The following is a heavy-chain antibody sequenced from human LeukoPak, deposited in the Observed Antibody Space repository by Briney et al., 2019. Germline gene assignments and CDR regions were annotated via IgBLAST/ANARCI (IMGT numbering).Heavy chain of an antibody. V-gene: IGHV3-21*01. D-gene: IGHD6-13*01. CDR2: IDYSSKYI. Sequence: GGSLRLSCAASGFTFSDYYMNWVRQAPGKGLEWVSSIDYSSKYIYTAYSLKGRFTTSRDNAKNSLDLQMNSLKAEDTAVYYCATPAAGPGAEYSQYWGQGTLVIVSS. CDR3: ATPAAGPGAEYSQY. J-gene: IGHJ1*01. CDR1: GFTFSDYY.